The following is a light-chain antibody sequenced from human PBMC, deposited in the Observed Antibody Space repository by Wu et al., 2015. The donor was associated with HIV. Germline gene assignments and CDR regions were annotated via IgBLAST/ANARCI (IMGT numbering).Light chain of an antibody. CDR2: AAS. V-gene: IGKV1-NL1*01. CDR3: QQYYNTPWT. CDR1: QGISNS. J-gene: IGKJ1*01. Sequence: DIQMTQSPSSLSASVGDRVTITCRASQGISNSLAWYQQKPGKAPKLLLYAASRLESGVPSRFSGSGSGTDYTLTISNLQPDDFASYYCQQYYNTPWTFGQGTKVEI.